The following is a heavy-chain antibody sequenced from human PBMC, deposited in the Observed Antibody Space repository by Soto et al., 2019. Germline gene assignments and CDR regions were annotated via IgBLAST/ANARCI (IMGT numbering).Heavy chain of an antibody. V-gene: IGHV4-39*01. J-gene: IGHJ5*02. D-gene: IGHD4-17*01. CDR2: TYYSGST. Sequence: QLQLQESGPGLVKPSETLSLTCTVSGGSISSSSYSWGWIRQPPGKGLEWIGSTYYSGSTYYNPSRKSRVTMSVDTSKNQFALKLSSVTAADTAVYYCARPSVTRFIDPWGQGTLVTVSS. CDR1: GGSISSSSYS. CDR3: ARPSVTRFIDP.